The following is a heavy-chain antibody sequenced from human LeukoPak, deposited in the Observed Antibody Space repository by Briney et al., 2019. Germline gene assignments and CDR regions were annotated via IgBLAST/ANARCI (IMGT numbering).Heavy chain of an antibody. V-gene: IGHV1-46*01. D-gene: IGHD3-16*01. J-gene: IGHJ4*02. CDR1: GGTFSSYG. Sequence: ASVNLSCKASGGTFSSYGITWVRQAPGQGLEWMGMINPSGGSTRYAQKFQGRVNMTRDTSTSTVYMELSSLRSEDTAVFYCARNPLSLRGVDSWGQGTQVSVSS. CDR3: ARNPLSLRGVDS. CDR2: INPSGGST.